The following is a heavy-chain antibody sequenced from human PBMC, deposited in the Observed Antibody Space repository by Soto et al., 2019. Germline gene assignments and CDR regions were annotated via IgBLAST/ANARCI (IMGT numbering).Heavy chain of an antibody. D-gene: IGHD2-21*01. CDR2: INTFNGNT. J-gene: IGHJ4*02. CDR3: ARELGISTSAPFDY. Sequence: QVQLVQSGAEVKKPGASVKVSCKASGYRFTSYGINWVRQAPGQGLEWIAWINTFNGNTNSAHNLQGRVTMTADTSTSTVFLEVGRLTSDDTAVYYCARELGISTSAPFDYWGQGTLVSVTS. V-gene: IGHV1-18*01. CDR1: GYRFTSYG.